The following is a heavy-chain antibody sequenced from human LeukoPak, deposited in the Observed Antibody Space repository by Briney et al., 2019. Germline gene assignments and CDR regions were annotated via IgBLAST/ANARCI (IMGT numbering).Heavy chain of an antibody. Sequence: GGSLRLSCAASGFTFSNAWMSWVRQAPGKGLEWVGRIKSKTDGGTTDYAAPVKGRFTISRDDSKNTLYLQMNSLKTEDTAVYYCARAAITMVRGEVWFDYWGQGTLVTVSS. D-gene: IGHD3-10*01. CDR2: IKSKTDGGTT. CDR1: GFTFSNAW. V-gene: IGHV3-15*01. J-gene: IGHJ4*02. CDR3: ARAAITMVRGEVWFDY.